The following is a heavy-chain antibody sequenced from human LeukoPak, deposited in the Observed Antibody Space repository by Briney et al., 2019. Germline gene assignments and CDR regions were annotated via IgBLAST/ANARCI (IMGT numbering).Heavy chain of an antibody. Sequence: GGSLRLSCAASGFTFSSYSMNWVRQAPGKGLKWVSSISSSSSYIYYADSVKGRFTISRDNAKNSLYLQMNSLRAEDTAVYYCARAQGVVPRGMDVWGQGTTVTVSS. D-gene: IGHD2-15*01. CDR3: ARAQGVVPRGMDV. CDR1: GFTFSSYS. V-gene: IGHV3-21*01. J-gene: IGHJ6*02. CDR2: ISSSSSYI.